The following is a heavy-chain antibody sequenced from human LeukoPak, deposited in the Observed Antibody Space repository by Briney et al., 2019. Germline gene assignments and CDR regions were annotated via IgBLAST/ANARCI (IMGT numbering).Heavy chain of an antibody. Sequence: GGSLRLSCTASGFTFGDYAMSWVRQAPGKGLEWVGFIRSKAYGGTTEYAASVKGRFTISRDDSKSIAYLQMNSLKTEDTAVYYCTTYDSSGYTSIDYWGQGTLVTVSS. D-gene: IGHD3-22*01. V-gene: IGHV3-49*04. CDR1: GFTFGDYA. J-gene: IGHJ4*02. CDR3: TTYDSSGYTSIDY. CDR2: IRSKAYGGTT.